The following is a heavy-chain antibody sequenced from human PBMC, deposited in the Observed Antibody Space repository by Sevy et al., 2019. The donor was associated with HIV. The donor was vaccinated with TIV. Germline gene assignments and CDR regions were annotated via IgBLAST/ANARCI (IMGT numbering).Heavy chain of an antibody. CDR3: AKGDSTFYGLDV. V-gene: IGHV3-23*01. J-gene: IGHJ6*02. Sequence: GGSLRLSCTASGFIFSTYAMTWVRQAPGKGLEGVSAISGSGGSTYYADSLKGRFTIFRDNSKNTLYLQMNNLRAEDTAVYYCAKGDSTFYGLDVWGQGTTVTVSS. D-gene: IGHD6-13*01. CDR2: ISGSGGST. CDR1: GFIFSTYA.